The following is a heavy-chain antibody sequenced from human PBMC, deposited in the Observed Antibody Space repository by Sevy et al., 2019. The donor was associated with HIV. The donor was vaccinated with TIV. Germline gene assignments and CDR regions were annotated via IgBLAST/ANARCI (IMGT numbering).Heavy chain of an antibody. D-gene: IGHD2-2*01. V-gene: IGHV3-7*01. CDR1: GFTVGTYW. Sequence: GGSLRLSCAASGFTVGTYWMSWVRQAPGKGLQWVASIKQDESEKNYVDSVKGRFTISRDNAKNSLALQMNSLRAEDTAVYYCARDLIVPTRMFYYGMDVWGHGTTVTVSS. J-gene: IGHJ6*02. CDR3: ARDLIVPTRMFYYGMDV. CDR2: IKQDESEK.